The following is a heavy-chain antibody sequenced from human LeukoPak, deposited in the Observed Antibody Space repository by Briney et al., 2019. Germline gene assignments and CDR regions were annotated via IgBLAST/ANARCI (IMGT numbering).Heavy chain of an antibody. CDR1: GGTFISYA. J-gene: IGHJ3*02. V-gene: IGHV1-69*05. CDR2: NSPICGTA. D-gene: IGHD3-22*01. CDR3: ARDRTLGYYYDSSGETSDAFDI. Sequence: GASVKFYCKASGGTFISYAISCVRQAPGQWLELMGGNSPICGTASYAQKFQGRVTMTRDTSTSTVYMELSSLRSEDTAVYYCARDRTLGYYYDSSGETSDAFDIWGQGTMVTVSS.